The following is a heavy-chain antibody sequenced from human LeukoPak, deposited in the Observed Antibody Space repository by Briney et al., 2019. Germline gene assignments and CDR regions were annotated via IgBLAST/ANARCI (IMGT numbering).Heavy chain of an antibody. CDR2: MYTSGSGST. V-gene: IGHV4-4*07. CDR1: GGSISSYQ. CDR3: ARVGGFSTYYDSSGYYWFDP. D-gene: IGHD3-22*01. J-gene: IGHJ5*02. Sequence: SETLSLTCTVSGGSISSYQWSWIRQPAGKGLEWIGRMYTSGSGSTNYNPSLKSRVTMSVDTSKSQFSLKLNSVTAADTAVYYCARVGGFSTYYDSSGYYWFDPWGQGTLVTVSS.